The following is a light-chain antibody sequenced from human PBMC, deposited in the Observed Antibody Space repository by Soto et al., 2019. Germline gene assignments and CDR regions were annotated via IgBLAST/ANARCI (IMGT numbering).Light chain of an antibody. CDR2: DAS. V-gene: IGKV1-5*01. CDR1: QSISSW. J-gene: IGKJ1*01. CDR3: QQYNSYAWT. Sequence: DIQMTQSPSTLSASVGDRVTITCRASQSISSWLAWYQQKPGKAPKLLIYDASSLESGVPSRFSGSGSGTEFTLTIGSLQPYDFATYYCQQYNSYAWTFGQGTKLEIK.